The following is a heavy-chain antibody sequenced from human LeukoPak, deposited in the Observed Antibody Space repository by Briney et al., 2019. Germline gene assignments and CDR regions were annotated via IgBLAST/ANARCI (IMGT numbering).Heavy chain of an antibody. CDR2: IIPIFGTA. J-gene: IGHJ4*02. Sequence: SVKVSCKASGYTFTSYGISWVRQAPGQGLEWMGGIIPIFGTANYAQKFQGRVTITADESTSTAYMELSSLRSEDTAVYYCARADTVVTSGSFDYWGQGTLVTVSS. D-gene: IGHD4-23*01. CDR3: ARADTVVTSGSFDY. CDR1: GYTFTSYG. V-gene: IGHV1-69*13.